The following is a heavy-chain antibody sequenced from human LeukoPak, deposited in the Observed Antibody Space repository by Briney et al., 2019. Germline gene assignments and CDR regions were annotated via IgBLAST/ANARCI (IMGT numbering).Heavy chain of an antibody. J-gene: IGHJ4*02. V-gene: IGHV4-59*01. D-gene: IGHD1-26*01. CDR3: ARMYSGTSYYFDF. Sequence: PSETLSLTCSVSGVSISDYHWIWIRQPPAKGLGWMGYFPYSGSTRYNPSLKSRVTMSVDTSKNQFSLRLISVAAADTAVYYCARMYSGTSYYFDFWGQGTLVTVSS. CDR2: FPYSGST. CDR1: GVSISDYH.